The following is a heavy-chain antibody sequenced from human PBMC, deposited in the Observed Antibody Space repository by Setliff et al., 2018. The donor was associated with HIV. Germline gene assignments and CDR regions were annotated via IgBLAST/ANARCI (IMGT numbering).Heavy chain of an antibody. Sequence: ASVKVSCKASGYTFTGYYMHWVRQAPGQGLEWMGWINPNSGATNYAQKFQGRVTMTRDTSISTAYMELSRLRSDDTAGYYCARDRGPGGGSYRMPVNWFDPWGQGTLVTVSS. J-gene: IGHJ5*02. CDR3: ARDRGPGGGSYRMPVNWFDP. CDR2: INPNSGAT. V-gene: IGHV1-2*02. D-gene: IGHD1-26*01. CDR1: GYTFTGYY.